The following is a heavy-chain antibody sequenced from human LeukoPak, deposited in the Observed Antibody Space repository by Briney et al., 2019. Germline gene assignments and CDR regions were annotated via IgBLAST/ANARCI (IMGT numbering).Heavy chain of an antibody. CDR1: GFTVSSKS. D-gene: IGHD1-1*01. V-gene: IGHV3-53*01. Sequence: GGSLRLSCAASGFTVSSKSMSWVRQAPGKGPEWISIVYSGGSTYFADSVKGRFTISRDNSKSTLYLQMNSLRAEDTAVYYCATEKGTGSTYYYYMDVWGRGTSVTVSS. CDR2: VYSGGST. CDR3: ATEKGTGSTYYYYMDV. J-gene: IGHJ6*03.